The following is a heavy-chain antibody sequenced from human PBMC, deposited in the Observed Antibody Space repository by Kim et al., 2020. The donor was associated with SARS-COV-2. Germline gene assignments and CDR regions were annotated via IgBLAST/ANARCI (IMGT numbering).Heavy chain of an antibody. CDR3: AKSCLSCRGSGYYMDV. Sequence: SVKGRFTISRDNSEHTLYLQMNSLRAEDTAVYYCAKSCLSCRGSGYYMDVWGRGTAVTVSS. D-gene: IGHD3-10*01. V-gene: IGHV3-23*01. J-gene: IGHJ6*03.